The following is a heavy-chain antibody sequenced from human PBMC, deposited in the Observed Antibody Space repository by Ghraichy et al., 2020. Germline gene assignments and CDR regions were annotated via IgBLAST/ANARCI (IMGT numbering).Heavy chain of an antibody. J-gene: IGHJ6*02. CDR2: INPNSGGT. CDR1: GYTFSDYF. V-gene: IGHV1-2*02. D-gene: IGHD6-6*01. CDR3: ARDYGGSSYGMDV. Sequence: ASVKVSCKASGYTFSDYFVHWVRQAPGQGLEWMGCINPNSGGTNYAQRFQGRVTMTRDTSINTAYMEMSSLKSDDTAVYYCARDYGGSSYGMDVWGQGTTVTVSS.